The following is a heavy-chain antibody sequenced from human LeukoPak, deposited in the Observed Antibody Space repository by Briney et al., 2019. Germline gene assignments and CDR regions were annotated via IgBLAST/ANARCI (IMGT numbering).Heavy chain of an antibody. V-gene: IGHV3-23*01. CDR1: GFTFSNYA. D-gene: IGHD2-2*01. Sequence: GGSLRLSCAVSGFTFSNYAMSWVRQAPGKGLEWVSAISGSGGSTYYADSVKGRFTISRDNSKNTLYLQMNSLRAEDTAVYYCAKRPYCSSTSCSRFFDYWGQGTLVTVSS. J-gene: IGHJ4*02. CDR3: AKRPYCSSTSCSRFFDY. CDR2: ISGSGGST.